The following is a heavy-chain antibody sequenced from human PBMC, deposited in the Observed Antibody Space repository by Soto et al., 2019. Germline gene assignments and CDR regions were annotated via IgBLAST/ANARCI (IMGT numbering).Heavy chain of an antibody. CDR3: ASGWMAAFDN. CDR2: IYYSGST. D-gene: IGHD5-12*01. J-gene: IGHJ4*02. Sequence: LSLTCNVSCDSVKTHYWSWIRQPPGKGLEWIGYIYYSGSTLYNPSLKRRVTISVDTAKNQFSLRLNSLTAADTAVYYCASGWMAAFDNWGQGTLVTVSS. CDR1: CDSVKTHY. V-gene: IGHV4-59*02.